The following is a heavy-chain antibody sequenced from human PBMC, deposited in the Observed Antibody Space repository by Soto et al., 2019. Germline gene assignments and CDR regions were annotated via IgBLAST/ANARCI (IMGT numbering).Heavy chain of an antibody. CDR1: GFTFSSYA. Sequence: GGSLRLSCAASGFTFSSYAMHWVRQAPGKGLEWVAVISYDGSNKYYADSVKGRFTISRDNSKNTLYLQMNSLRAEDTAVYYCARVRGVVRFHYYYGMDVWGQGTTVTVSS. D-gene: IGHD3-3*01. V-gene: IGHV3-30-3*01. CDR3: ARVRGVVRFHYYYGMDV. J-gene: IGHJ6*02. CDR2: ISYDGSNK.